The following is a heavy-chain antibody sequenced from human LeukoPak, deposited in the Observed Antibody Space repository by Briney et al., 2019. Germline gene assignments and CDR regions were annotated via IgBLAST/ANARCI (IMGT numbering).Heavy chain of an antibody. J-gene: IGHJ6*02. V-gene: IGHV3-30*18. Sequence: GGSLILSCAASGFTFSSYDMHWVRQAPGKGLEWVAVISYDGSNKYYAASVKGRFTISRDNSKNTLYLQMNSRRPEDTAVYYCAKEPSGDSFGSYGLDVWGQGTTVTVSS. CDR2: ISYDGSNK. CDR1: GFTFSSYD. D-gene: IGHD5-18*01. CDR3: AKEPSGDSFGSYGLDV.